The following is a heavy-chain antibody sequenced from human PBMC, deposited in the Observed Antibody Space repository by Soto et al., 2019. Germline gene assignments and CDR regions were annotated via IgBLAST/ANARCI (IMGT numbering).Heavy chain of an antibody. J-gene: IGHJ4*02. CDR1: GFTFSSYA. CDR2: ISGSGGGT. Sequence: GGSLILSCAASGFTFSSYAMSWVRQAPGKGLEWVSAISGSGGGTYYADSVKGRFTISRDSSKNTLYLQMNSLRAEDTTVYYCAKDYYGSGTYYWSDYWGQGTLVTVSS. CDR3: AKDYYGSGTYYWSDY. V-gene: IGHV3-23*01. D-gene: IGHD3-10*01.